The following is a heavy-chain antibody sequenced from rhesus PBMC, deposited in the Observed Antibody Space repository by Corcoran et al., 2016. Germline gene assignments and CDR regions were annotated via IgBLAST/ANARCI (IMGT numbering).Heavy chain of an antibody. CDR1: GGSISGYY. CDR2: IYGRGSTT. J-gene: IGHJ4*01. CDR3: ARRFDY. V-gene: IGHV4S11*01. Sequence: QVQLQESGPGLVKPSETLSLTCTVSGGSISGYYWNWIRQPPGKGLEWFGNIYGRGSTTNYTPSLKSRVTLSVDTSKNQLSLKLSSVTAADTAVYYCARRFDYWGQGVLVTVSS.